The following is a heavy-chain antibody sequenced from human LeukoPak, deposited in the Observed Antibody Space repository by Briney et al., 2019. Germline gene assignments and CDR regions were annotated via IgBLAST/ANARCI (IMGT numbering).Heavy chain of an antibody. J-gene: IGHJ6*02. V-gene: IGHV1-8*01. D-gene: IGHD6-13*01. Sequence: PNSGNTGYAQKFQGRVTMTRNTSISTAYMELSSLRSEDTAVYYCVRGLSSSWYHYYYGMDVWGQGTTVTVSS. CDR2: PNSGNT. CDR3: VRGLSSSWYHYYYGMDV.